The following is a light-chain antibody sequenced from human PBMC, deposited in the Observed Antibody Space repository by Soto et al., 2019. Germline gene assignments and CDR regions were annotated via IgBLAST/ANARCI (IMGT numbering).Light chain of an antibody. J-gene: IGLJ1*01. Sequence: QSVLTQPPSASGTPGQRVTISCSGSSSNIGSNTVNWYQQLPGTAPKLLIYSNNQRPSGVPDRFSGSKSGISASLAISGLQSEDEADYYCAAWDDSLNGSYVFGTGTKVPVL. CDR1: SSNIGSNT. CDR2: SNN. CDR3: AAWDDSLNGSYV. V-gene: IGLV1-44*01.